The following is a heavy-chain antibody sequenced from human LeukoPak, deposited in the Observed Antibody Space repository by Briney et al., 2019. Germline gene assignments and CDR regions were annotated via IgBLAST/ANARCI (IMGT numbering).Heavy chain of an antibody. CDR3: ARGRDGYNKNDY. V-gene: IGHV3-21*01. CDR2: ISSSSSYI. D-gene: IGHD5-24*01. Sequence: GGSLRLSCAASGFTFSSYSMNWVRQAPGKGLEWVSSISSSSSYIYYADSVKGRFTISRDNAKNSLYLQMNSLRAEDMAVYYCARGRDGYNKNDYWGQGTLVTVSS. J-gene: IGHJ4*02. CDR1: GFTFSSYS.